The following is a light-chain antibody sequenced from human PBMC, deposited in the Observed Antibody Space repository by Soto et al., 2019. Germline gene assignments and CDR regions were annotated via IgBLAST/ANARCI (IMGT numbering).Light chain of an antibody. CDR2: NNN. CDR1: SSNIGANS. V-gene: IGLV1-44*01. CDR3: EAWDDSLNGYV. J-gene: IGLJ1*01. Sequence: VLTQPPSASGTPGQRVTISCSGSSSNIGANSVSWYQQLPGTAPKLLIYNNNQRPSGVPDRFSGSKSGTSASLAISGLQSGNEADYYCEAWDDSLNGYVFGTGTKVTVL.